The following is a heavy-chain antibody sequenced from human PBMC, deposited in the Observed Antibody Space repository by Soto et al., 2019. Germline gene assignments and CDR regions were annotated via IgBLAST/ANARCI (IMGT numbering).Heavy chain of an antibody. CDR2: IRSKANSYAT. V-gene: IGHV3-73*01. J-gene: IGHJ6*03. D-gene: IGHD1-7*01. Sequence: GGSLRLSCAASGFTFSGSAMHWVRQASGKGLEWVGRIRSKANSYATAYAASVKGRFTISRDDSKNTAYLQMNSLKTEDTAVYYCTRHLITGTTINDYYYYYMDVWGKGTTVTVSS. CDR1: GFTFSGSA. CDR3: TRHLITGTTINDYYYYYMDV.